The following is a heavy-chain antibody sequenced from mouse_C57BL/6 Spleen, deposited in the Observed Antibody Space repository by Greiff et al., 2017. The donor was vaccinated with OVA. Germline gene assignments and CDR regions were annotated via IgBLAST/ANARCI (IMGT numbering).Heavy chain of an antibody. Sequence: EVQLQQSGPELVKPGASVKISCKASGYTFTDYYMNWVKQSHGKSLEWIGDINTNNGGTSYNQQFKGKATLTVDKSSSTAYMELRSLTSEDSAVYYCARRETDGDSSGYVPFAYWGQGTLVTVSA. CDR1: GYTFTDYY. V-gene: IGHV1-26*01. D-gene: IGHD3-2*02. CDR2: INTNNGGT. CDR3: ARRETDGDSSGYVPFAY. J-gene: IGHJ3*01.